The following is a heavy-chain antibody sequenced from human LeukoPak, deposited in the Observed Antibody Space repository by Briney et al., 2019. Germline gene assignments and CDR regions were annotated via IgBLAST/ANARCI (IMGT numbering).Heavy chain of an antibody. V-gene: IGHV3-11*01. D-gene: IGHD6-13*01. J-gene: IGHJ2*01. CDR1: GFTFSAYY. Sequence: GGSLRLSRAASGFTFSAYYMSWIRQAPGKGLEWVSYISSSGYTMYYADSVKGRFTISRDNAKNSVYLQMNSLRAEDTAVYYCARVGPAAAGRGYWYFDLWGRGALVTVSS. CDR2: ISSSGYTM. CDR3: ARVGPAAAGRGYWYFDL.